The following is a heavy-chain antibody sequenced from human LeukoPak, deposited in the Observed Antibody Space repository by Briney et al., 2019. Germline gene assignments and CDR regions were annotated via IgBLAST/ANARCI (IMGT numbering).Heavy chain of an antibody. V-gene: IGHV4-59*08. CDR3: ARHDSGWFGLDY. CDR1: XGSIXXXX. Sequence: XETXXLTCTXXXGSIXXXXWSWXXXPPGXXLEWIGYIYYSGSTNYNPSLKSRVTILVDTSKNQFSLKLSSVTAADTAVYYCARHDSGWFGLDYWGQGTLVTVSS. D-gene: IGHD6-19*01. J-gene: IGHJ4*02. CDR2: IYYSGST.